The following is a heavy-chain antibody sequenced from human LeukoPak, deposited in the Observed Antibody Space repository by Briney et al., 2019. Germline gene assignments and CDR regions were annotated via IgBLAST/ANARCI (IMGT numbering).Heavy chain of an antibody. CDR2: SYYTGVT. CDR1: GFTFSTYT. Sequence: PGGSLRLSCAASGFTFSTYTMNWVRRAPGKGLEWIGYSYYTGVTNYNPSLKSRVSISVDTSKKQFSLNLTSVTTADTAVYYCARLHLDYLDYWGQGAVVTVSS. V-gene: IGHV4-59*01. J-gene: IGHJ4*02. CDR3: ARLHLDYLDY.